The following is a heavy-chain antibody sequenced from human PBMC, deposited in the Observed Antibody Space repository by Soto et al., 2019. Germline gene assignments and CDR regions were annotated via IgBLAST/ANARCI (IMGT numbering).Heavy chain of an antibody. CDR1: GYTFTGYY. CDR3: ARDRRDYYYYGMDV. V-gene: IGHV1-2*04. Sequence: ASVKVSCKASGYTFTGYYMHWVRQAPGQGLEWMGWINPNSGGTNYAQKFQGWVTMTRDTSISTAYMELSRLRSDDTAVYYCARDRRDYYYYGMDVWGQGTTVTVSS. J-gene: IGHJ6*02. CDR2: INPNSGGT.